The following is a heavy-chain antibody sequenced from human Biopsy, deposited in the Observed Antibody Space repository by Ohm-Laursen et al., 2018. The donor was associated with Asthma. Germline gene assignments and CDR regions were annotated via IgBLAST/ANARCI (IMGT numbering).Heavy chain of an antibody. CDR1: GGSISNSNYY. CDR2: LHYSGSPYYT. Sequence: SETLSLTCTVSGGSISNSNYYWGWIRQSPGKGLEWIGSLHYSGSPYYTFYNPSLESRVTMSVDTSKSQFFLEVNSVTAPDTAVYYCARHPNNDDYSYWYFDLWGRGTLVTVSS. J-gene: IGHJ2*01. CDR3: ARHPNNDDYSYWYFDL. D-gene: IGHD4-17*01. V-gene: IGHV4-39*01.